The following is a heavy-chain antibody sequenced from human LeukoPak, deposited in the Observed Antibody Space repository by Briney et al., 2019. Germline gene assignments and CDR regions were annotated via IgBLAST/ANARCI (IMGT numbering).Heavy chain of an antibody. CDR3: ARRLKRFGERWGAFDI. CDR1: GYSFTSYW. Sequence: LGESLKISCKGSGYSFTSYWIGWVRQMPGKGLEWMGIIYPGDSDTRYSPSFQGQVTISADKSISTAYLQWSSLKASDTAMYYCARRLKRFGERWGAFDIWGQGTMVTVSS. J-gene: IGHJ3*02. CDR2: IYPGDSDT. V-gene: IGHV5-51*01. D-gene: IGHD3-10*01.